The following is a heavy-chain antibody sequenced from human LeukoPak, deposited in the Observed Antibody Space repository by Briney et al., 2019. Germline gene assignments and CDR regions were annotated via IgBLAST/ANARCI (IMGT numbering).Heavy chain of an antibody. V-gene: IGHV4-39*07. Sequence: SETLSLTCTVSGDSISGSSDYWGWIRQPPGKGLEWIGSIYYSGSTYYNPSLKSRVTISVDTSKNQFSLKLSSVTAADTAVYYCARGGQGRIAVADGGFDYWGQGTLVTVSS. CDR2: IYYSGST. J-gene: IGHJ4*02. D-gene: IGHD6-19*01. CDR1: GDSISGSSDY. CDR3: ARGGQGRIAVADGGFDY.